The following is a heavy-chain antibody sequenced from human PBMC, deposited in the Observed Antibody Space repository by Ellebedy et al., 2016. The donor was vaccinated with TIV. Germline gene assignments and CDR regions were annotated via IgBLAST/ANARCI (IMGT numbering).Heavy chain of an antibody. CDR3: ASGGITGTTWDVY. Sequence: AASVKVSCKASGYTFTSYYMHWVRQAPGQGLEWMGIINPSGGSTSYAQKFQGRVTMTTDTSTSTAYMELRSLRSDDTAVYYCASGGITGTTWDVYWGQGTLVTVSS. CDR2: INPSGGST. D-gene: IGHD1-7*01. J-gene: IGHJ4*02. CDR1: GYTFTSYY. V-gene: IGHV1-46*01.